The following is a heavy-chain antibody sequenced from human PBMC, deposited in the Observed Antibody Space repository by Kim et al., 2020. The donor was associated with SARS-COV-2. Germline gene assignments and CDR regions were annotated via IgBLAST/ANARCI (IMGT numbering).Heavy chain of an antibody. V-gene: IGHV5-10-1*01. Sequence: GESLKISCKGSGYSFTSYWISWVRQMPGKGLEWMGRIDPSDSYTNYSPSFQGHVTISADKSISTAYLQWSSLKASDTAMYYCARQTKVLRYFDWLPHRTGRHNWFDPWGQGTLVTVSS. J-gene: IGHJ5*02. CDR1: GYSFTSYW. D-gene: IGHD3-9*01. CDR2: IDPSDSYT. CDR3: ARQTKVLRYFDWLPHRTGRHNWFDP.